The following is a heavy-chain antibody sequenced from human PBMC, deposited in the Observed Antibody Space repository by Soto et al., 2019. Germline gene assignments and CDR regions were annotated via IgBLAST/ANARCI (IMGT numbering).Heavy chain of an antibody. Sequence: GGSLRLSCAASGFTFSSYSMNWDRQAPGKGLELILSVIRSMLYIYYADSVNGRFTISRDNAKNSLYLQMNSLRAEDTAVYYCARAVSSSSVLYYYYGMEVWGQGPTVTVSS. V-gene: IGHV3-21*01. J-gene: IGHJ6*02. D-gene: IGHD6-6*01. CDR3: ARAVSSSSVLYYYYGMEV. CDR1: GFTFSSYS. CDR2: VIRSMLYI.